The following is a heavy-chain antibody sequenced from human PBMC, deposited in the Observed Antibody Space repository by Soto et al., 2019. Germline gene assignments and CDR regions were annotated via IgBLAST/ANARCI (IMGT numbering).Heavy chain of an antibody. Sequence: PSETLSLTCTVSGGSISSYYWSWIRQPPGKGLEWIGYIYYSGSTNYNPSLKSRVTISVDTSKNQFSLKLSSVTAADTAVYYCARVSGYTRDWFDPWGQGTLVTVS. V-gene: IGHV4-59*01. J-gene: IGHJ5*02. CDR2: IYYSGST. CDR3: ARVSGYTRDWFDP. CDR1: GGSISSYY. D-gene: IGHD3-3*01.